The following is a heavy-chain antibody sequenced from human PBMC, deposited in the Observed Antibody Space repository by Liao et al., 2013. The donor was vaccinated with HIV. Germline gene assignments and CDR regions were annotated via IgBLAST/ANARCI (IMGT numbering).Heavy chain of an antibody. Sequence: QVQLQQWGAGLLKPSETLSLTCAVYGGSFSGYYWSWIRQPPGKGLEWIGEINHSGSTNYNPSLKSRVTISVDTSKNQFSLKLSSVTAADTAVYYCARGRGYYDSSGYHTYFDYWGQGTLVTVSS. J-gene: IGHJ4*02. CDR2: INHSGST. CDR3: ARGRGYYDSSGYHTYFDY. D-gene: IGHD3-22*01. CDR1: GGSFSGYY. V-gene: IGHV4-34*01.